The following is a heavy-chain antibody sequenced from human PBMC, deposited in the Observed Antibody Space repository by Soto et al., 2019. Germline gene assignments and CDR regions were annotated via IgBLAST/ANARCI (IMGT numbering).Heavy chain of an antibody. D-gene: IGHD2-15*01. J-gene: IGHJ4*02. CDR3: ARASEDEPPPGLHFDY. CDR2: IKQDGSEK. CDR1: GFTFSSYW. V-gene: IGHV3-7*05. Sequence: PGGSLRLSCAASGFTFSSYWMSWVRQAPGKGLEWVANIKQDGSEKYYVDSVKGRFTISRDNAKNSLYLQMNSLRAEDTAVYYCARASEDEPPPGLHFDYWGQGTLVTVSS.